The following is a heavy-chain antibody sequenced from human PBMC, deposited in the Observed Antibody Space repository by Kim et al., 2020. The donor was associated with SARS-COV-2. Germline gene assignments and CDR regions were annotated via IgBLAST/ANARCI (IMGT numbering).Heavy chain of an antibody. V-gene: IGHV3-21*01. CDR2: ISSSSSYI. D-gene: IGHD3-22*01. Sequence: GGSLRLSCAASGFTFSSYSMNWVRQAPGKGLEWVSSISSSSSYIYYADSVKGRFTISRDNAKNSLYLQMNSLRAEDTAVYYCARVTGYYDSSGPFDYWGQGTLVTVSS. CDR1: GFTFSSYS. J-gene: IGHJ4*02. CDR3: ARVTGYYDSSGPFDY.